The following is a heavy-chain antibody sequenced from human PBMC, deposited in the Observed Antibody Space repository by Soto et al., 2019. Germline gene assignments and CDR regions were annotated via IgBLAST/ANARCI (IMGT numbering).Heavy chain of an antibody. CDR1: GYTFTNYN. J-gene: IGHJ6*03. D-gene: IGHD6-25*01. CDR2: MNPNTGNT. Sequence: QEQLVQSGAEVKKPGAPVKVSCKASGYTFTNYNINWVRQATGQGLEWMGWMNPNTGNTGYAEKFQGRVTMTRNSSINTAYMELSGLRSDDTAVYYCAREAASDPSFYYHYMDVWGKGTTVTDSS. V-gene: IGHV1-8*01. CDR3: AREAASDPSFYYHYMDV.